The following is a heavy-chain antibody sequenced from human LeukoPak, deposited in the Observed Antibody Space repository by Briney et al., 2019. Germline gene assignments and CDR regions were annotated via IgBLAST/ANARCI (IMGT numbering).Heavy chain of an antibody. Sequence: ASVKVSCKASGYTFTSYAMHWVRQAPGQRLEWMGWINAGNGNTKYSQKFQGRATITRDTSASTAYMELSSLRSEDTAVYYCARERKITMIVQYHGNWFDPWGQGTLVTVSS. V-gene: IGHV1-3*01. CDR1: GYTFTSYA. J-gene: IGHJ5*02. CDR2: INAGNGNT. CDR3: ARERKITMIVQYHGNWFDP. D-gene: IGHD3-22*01.